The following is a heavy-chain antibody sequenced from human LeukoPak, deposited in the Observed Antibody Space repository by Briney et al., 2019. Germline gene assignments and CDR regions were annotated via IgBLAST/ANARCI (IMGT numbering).Heavy chain of an antibody. CDR3: ARGTKPPYYGSGSYLPL. CDR1: GYTFTGYY. CDR2: INPNSGGT. V-gene: IGHV1-2*02. Sequence: GASVKVSCKASGYTFTGYYMHWVRQAPGQGLEWMGWINPNSGGTNYAQKFQGRVTMTRDTSISTAYMELSRLRSDDTAVYYCARGTKPPYYGSGSYLPLWGQGTLVTVSS. J-gene: IGHJ4*02. D-gene: IGHD3-10*01.